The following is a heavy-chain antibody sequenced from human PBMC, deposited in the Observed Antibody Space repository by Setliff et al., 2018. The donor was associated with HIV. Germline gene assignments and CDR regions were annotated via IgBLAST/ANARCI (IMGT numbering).Heavy chain of an antibody. CDR1: GFTFSSYS. D-gene: IGHD6-13*01. J-gene: IGHJ4*02. V-gene: IGHV3-21*01. CDR3: ASTGYSSSWYVDY. CDR2: ISSSSSYI. Sequence: GGSLRLSCAASGFTFSSYSMNWVRQAPGKGLEWVSSISSSSSYIYYADSVKGRFTISRDNAKNSLYLQMNSLRAEDTAVYYCASTGYSSSWYVDYWGQGTLVTVSS.